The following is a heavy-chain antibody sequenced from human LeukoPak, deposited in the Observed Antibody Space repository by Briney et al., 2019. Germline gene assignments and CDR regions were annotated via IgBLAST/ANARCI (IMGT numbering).Heavy chain of an antibody. Sequence: GDSVKGRFTISRDNSKNTRYLQMNSLRAEDTAVYYCAKRDGNGDNSARSAYDYWGQGTLVTVSP. J-gene: IGHJ4*02. D-gene: IGHD4-23*01. V-gene: IGHV3-23*02. CDR3: AKRDGNGDNSARSAYDY.